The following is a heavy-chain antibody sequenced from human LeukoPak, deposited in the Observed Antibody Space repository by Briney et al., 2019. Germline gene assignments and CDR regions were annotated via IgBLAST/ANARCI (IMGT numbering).Heavy chain of an antibody. CDR2: ISWNSGSI. CDR3: AKGPILLWPHNWFDP. J-gene: IGHJ5*02. CDR1: GFTFDDYA. V-gene: IGHV3-9*01. D-gene: IGHD5-18*01. Sequence: PGGSLRLSCAASGFTFDDYAMHWVRHAPGKGLEWVSGISWNSGSIGYADSVKGRFTISRDNAKNSLYLQMNSLRAEDTALYYCAKGPILLWPHNWFDPWGQGTLVTVSS.